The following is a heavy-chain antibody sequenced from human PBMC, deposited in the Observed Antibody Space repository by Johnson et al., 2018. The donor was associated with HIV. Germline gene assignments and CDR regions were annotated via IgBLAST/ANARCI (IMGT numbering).Heavy chain of an antibody. V-gene: IGHV3-30*18. Sequence: QVQLVESGGGVVQPGRSLRLSCAASGFTFSSYGMHWVRQAPGKGLEWVAVISYDGSNKYYADSVKGRFTISSDNSKNTLYVQMNSLRAEDTAVYYCAKDWSRTVGATLGPGAFDIWGQGTMVTVSS. CDR1: GFTFSSYG. CDR2: ISYDGSNK. D-gene: IGHD1-26*01. J-gene: IGHJ3*02. CDR3: AKDWSRTVGATLGPGAFDI.